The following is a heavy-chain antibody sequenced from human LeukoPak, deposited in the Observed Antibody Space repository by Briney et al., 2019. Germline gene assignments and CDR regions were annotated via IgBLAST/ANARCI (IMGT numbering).Heavy chain of an antibody. CDR3: ARGSGMVDY. J-gene: IGHJ4*02. CDR1: GGSISSHY. Sequence: SETLSLTCTVSGGSISSHYWSWIRQPPGKGLEWIGYIYYSGSTNYNPSLKSRVTISVDTSKNQFSLKLSSVTAADTAVYYCARGSGMVDYWGQGTLVTVSS. V-gene: IGHV4-59*11. D-gene: IGHD2-15*01. CDR2: IYYSGST.